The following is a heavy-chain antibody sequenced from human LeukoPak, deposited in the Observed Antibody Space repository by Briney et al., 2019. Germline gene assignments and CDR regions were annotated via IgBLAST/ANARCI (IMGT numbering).Heavy chain of an antibody. Sequence: PGGSLRLSCAASGFAFSSYGMHWVRQAPGKGLEWVAVISYDGSNKYYADSVKGRFTISRDNSKNTLYLQMNSLRAEDTAVYYCAKSRSGYYDYWGQGTLVTVSS. D-gene: IGHD3-22*01. CDR1: GFAFSSYG. V-gene: IGHV3-30*18. CDR3: AKSRSGYYDY. J-gene: IGHJ4*02. CDR2: ISYDGSNK.